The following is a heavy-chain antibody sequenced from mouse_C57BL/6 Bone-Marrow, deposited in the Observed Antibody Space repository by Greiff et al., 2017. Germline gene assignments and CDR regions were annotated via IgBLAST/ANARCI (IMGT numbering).Heavy chain of an antibody. CDR3: ARHSNYGYAMDY. CDR2: LYPGGGYT. J-gene: IGHJ4*01. D-gene: IGHD2-5*01. CDR1: GYTFTNYW. V-gene: IGHV1-63*01. Sequence: QVQLQQSGAELVRPGTSVKMSCKASGYTFTNYWIGWAKQRPGHGLEWIGDLYPGGGYTNYNEKFKGKATLTADKSSSTAYMQFSSLTSEDSAIYYCARHSNYGYAMDYWGQGTSVTVSS.